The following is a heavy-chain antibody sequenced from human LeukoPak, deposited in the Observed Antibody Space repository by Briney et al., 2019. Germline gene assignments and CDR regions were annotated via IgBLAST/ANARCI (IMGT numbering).Heavy chain of an antibody. V-gene: IGHV4-39*07. CDR2: IYYRGAT. CDR3: ARDYGDIPPDWYYDL. Sequence: SGTLSLTFTVSGGSISSRTYYWAWIRQPPGKALEWIGSIYYRGATYSNPSLKSRVTISVDTSKNQFSLKLRSVTAADTAVYYCARDYGDIPPDWYYDLWGRGTLVTVSS. J-gene: IGHJ2*01. D-gene: IGHD4-17*01. CDR1: GGSISSRTYY.